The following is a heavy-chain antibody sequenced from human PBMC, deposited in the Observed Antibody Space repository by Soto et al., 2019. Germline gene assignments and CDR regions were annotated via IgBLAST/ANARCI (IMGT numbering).Heavy chain of an antibody. CDR3: ARDKAPGTSNWFDP. J-gene: IGHJ5*02. CDR2: IYYSGST. V-gene: IGHV4-59*01. CDR1: GGSISSYY. Sequence: SETLTVTCTVSGGSISSYYWSWIRQPPGKGLEWIGYIYYSGSTNYNPSLKSRVTISVDTSKNQFSLKLSSVTAADTAVYYCARDKAPGTSNWFDPWGQVPMVTVSP.